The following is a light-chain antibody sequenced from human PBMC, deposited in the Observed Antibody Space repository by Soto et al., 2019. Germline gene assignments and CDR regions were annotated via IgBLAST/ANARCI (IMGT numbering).Light chain of an antibody. J-gene: IGKJ4*01. CDR2: GAS. Sequence: ILMSKSAVTLSLSPGERATLACRASQSVASNFAGYQQRRGQAPRLLIYGASSRATGIPARFSSSGSGTEFTLPISSLQSEDFAVYYCQQYDSWPPLTFGGGTKVDIK. CDR1: QSVASN. V-gene: IGKV3-15*01. CDR3: QQYDSWPPLT.